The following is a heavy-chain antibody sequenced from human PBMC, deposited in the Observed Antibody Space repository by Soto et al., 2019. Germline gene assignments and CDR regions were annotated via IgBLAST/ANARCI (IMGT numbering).Heavy chain of an antibody. CDR3: STGSADIVVVPATFGMDV. V-gene: IGHV3-15*01. Sequence: GGSLRLSCAASGFTFSSYWMHWVRQAPGKGLEWVGRIKSITDGGTTDYAAPVKGRFTISRDDSKDTLYLQMNNLKTEDTAVYHCSTGSADIVVVPATFGMDVWG. J-gene: IGHJ6*01. D-gene: IGHD2-2*01. CDR1: GFTFSSYW. CDR2: IKSITDGGTT.